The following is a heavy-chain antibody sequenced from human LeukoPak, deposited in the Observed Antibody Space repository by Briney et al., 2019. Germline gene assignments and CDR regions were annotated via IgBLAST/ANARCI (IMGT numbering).Heavy chain of an antibody. CDR3: ARANSITYYYDSSGPVR. CDR1: GFTFSSYS. CDR2: ISSSSSYI. V-gene: IGHV3-21*01. D-gene: IGHD3-22*01. Sequence: GGSLRLSCAASGFTFSSYSMNWVRQAPGKGLEWVSSISSSSSYIYYADSVKGRFTISRDNAKNSLYLQMNSLRAEDTAVYYCARANSITYYYDSSGPVRWGQGTLVTVSS. J-gene: IGHJ4*02.